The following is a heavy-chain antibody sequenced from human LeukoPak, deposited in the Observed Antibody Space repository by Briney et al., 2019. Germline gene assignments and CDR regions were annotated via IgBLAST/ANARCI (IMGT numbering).Heavy chain of an antibody. J-gene: IGHJ4*02. CDR2: ISSSSSYI. D-gene: IGHD2/OR15-2a*01. V-gene: IGHV3-21*01. CDR3: ARDRIAVYSDY. Sequence: GGSLRLSCAASGFTFSSYSMTWVRQAPGKGLEWVSSISSSSSYIYYADSVKGRFTISRDIAKNSLYLQMNSLRAEDTAVYYCARDRIAVYSDYWGQGTLVTVSS. CDR1: GFTFSSYS.